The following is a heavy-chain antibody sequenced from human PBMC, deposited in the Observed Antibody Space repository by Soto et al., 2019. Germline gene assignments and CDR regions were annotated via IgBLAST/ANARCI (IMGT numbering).Heavy chain of an antibody. D-gene: IGHD4-17*01. CDR2: IYYSGST. J-gene: IGHJ6*02. CDR1: GGSISSGGYY. CDR3: ARAYDYGVDNYYYGMDV. V-gene: IGHV4-31*03. Sequence: QVQLQESGPGLVKPSQTLSLTCTVSGGSISSGGYYWSWIRQHPGKGLEWFGYIYYSGSTYYNPSLKSRVTISVDTSKNQFSLKLSSVTAADTAVYYCARAYDYGVDNYYYGMDVWGQGTTVTVSS.